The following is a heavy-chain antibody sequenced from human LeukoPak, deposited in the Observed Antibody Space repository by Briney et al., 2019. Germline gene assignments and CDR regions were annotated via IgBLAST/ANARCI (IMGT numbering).Heavy chain of an antibody. V-gene: IGHV5-51*01. CDR3: ARRNPYCGGDCYTHWFDP. CDR1: GYSFTSYW. J-gene: IGHJ5*02. Sequence: GESLKISCKGSGYSFTSYWIGWVRQMPGKGLEWMGIIYPGDSDTRYSPSFQGQVTISADKSISTAHLQWSSLKASDTAMYYCARRNPYCGGDCYTHWFDPWGQGTLVTVSS. D-gene: IGHD2-21*02. CDR2: IYPGDSDT.